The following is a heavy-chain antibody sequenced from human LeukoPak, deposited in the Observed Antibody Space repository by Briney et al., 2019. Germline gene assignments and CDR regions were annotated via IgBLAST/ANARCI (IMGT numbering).Heavy chain of an antibody. CDR3: TKDPNGDYVGAFDP. J-gene: IGHJ5*02. CDR2: ITGTHYTT. Sequence: GGSLRLSCAASGFTFSTFAMTWVRQAPGKGPEWVSSITGTHYTTYNTDSVKGRFTISRDNSNNTLYLQMNSLRADDTAVYYCTKDPNGDYVGAFDPWGQGTLVTVSS. CDR1: GFTFSTFA. D-gene: IGHD4-17*01. V-gene: IGHV3-23*01.